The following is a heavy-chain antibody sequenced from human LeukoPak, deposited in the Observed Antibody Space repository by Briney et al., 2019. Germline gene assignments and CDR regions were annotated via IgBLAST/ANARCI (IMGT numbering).Heavy chain of an antibody. V-gene: IGHV1-3*01. Sequence: ASVKVSCKASGYTFTTYAMHWVRQAPGQRLEWMGWINADNDNTKYSQEFQGRVTITRDTSASTVYMELSSLRSEDTAVYYCARDYGLQRVFDYWGQGTLVTVSS. CDR3: ARDYGLQRVFDY. J-gene: IGHJ4*02. D-gene: IGHD1-1*01. CDR2: INADNDNT. CDR1: GYTFTTYA.